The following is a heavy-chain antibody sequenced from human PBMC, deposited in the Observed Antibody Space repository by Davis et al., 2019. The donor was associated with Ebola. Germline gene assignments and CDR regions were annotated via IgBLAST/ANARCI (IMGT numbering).Heavy chain of an antibody. Sequence: ASVKVSCKASGYTFTGYYMHWVRQAPGQGLEWMGWISAYNGNTNYAQKLQGRVTMTTDTSTSTAYMELRSLRSDDTAVYYCARGYCSGGSCYSSDYWGQGTLVTVSS. CDR3: ARGYCSGGSCYSSDY. V-gene: IGHV1-18*04. D-gene: IGHD2-15*01. CDR2: ISAYNGNT. J-gene: IGHJ4*02. CDR1: GYTFTGYY.